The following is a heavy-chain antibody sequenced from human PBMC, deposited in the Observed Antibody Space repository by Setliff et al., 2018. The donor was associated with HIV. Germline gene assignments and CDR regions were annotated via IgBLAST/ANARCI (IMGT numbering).Heavy chain of an antibody. Sequence: ASVKVSCKASGYTFTSYDINWVRQATGQGLEWMGWMNPNSGNTGYAQKFQGRVTMTRNISISTAYMELSSLRSEDTAVYYCARGLAVAGKSYYSYYYMDVWGKGTTVTVSS. J-gene: IGHJ6*03. CDR3: ARGLAVAGKSYYSYYYMDV. CDR1: GYTFTSYD. D-gene: IGHD6-19*01. CDR2: MNPNSGNT. V-gene: IGHV1-8*01.